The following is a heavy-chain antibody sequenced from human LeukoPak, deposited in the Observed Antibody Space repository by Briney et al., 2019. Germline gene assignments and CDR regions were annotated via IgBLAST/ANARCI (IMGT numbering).Heavy chain of an antibody. CDR2: IYYSGST. V-gene: IGHV4-39*07. J-gene: IGHJ4*02. D-gene: IGHD2-15*01. Sequence: KSSETLSLTCTISGGSISSGSYYWRWIRQPPGKGLEWIGSIYYSGSTYYNPSLKSRVTISVETSKNHFSLNLSSMTAADTAVYYCTGSLYHCSGGACYREDSLGYWGQGTLVTVTS. CDR3: TGSLYHCSGGACYREDSLGY. CDR1: GGSISSGSYY.